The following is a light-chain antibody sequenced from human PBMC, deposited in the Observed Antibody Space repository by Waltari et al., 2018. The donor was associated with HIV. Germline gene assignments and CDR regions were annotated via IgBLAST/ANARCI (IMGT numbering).Light chain of an antibody. CDR1: QSLLHSNGYNY. CDR3: MQALQTPLFT. Sequence: DIVVTQSPLSLPVTPGESASISCRSSQSLLHSNGYNYLDWYVQKPGQSPQLLIYLGSNRASGVPDRFSGSGSGTHFTLKISRVEAEDVGVYYCMQALQTPLFTFGPGTKVDIK. J-gene: IGKJ3*01. V-gene: IGKV2-28*01. CDR2: LGS.